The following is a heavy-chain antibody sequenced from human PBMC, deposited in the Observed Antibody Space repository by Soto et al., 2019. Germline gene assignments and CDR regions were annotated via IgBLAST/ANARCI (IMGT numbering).Heavy chain of an antibody. CDR3: ARGFLSGYEGYYVMDV. J-gene: IGHJ6*02. D-gene: IGHD5-12*01. CDR2: IWYDGSNK. CDR1: GFTFSSYG. V-gene: IGHV3-33*01. Sequence: GGSLRLSCAACGFTFSSYGMHWVRQAPGKGLEWVAVIWYDGSNKYYADSVKGRFTISRDNSKNTLYLQMNSLRAEDTAVYYCARGFLSGYEGYYVMDVWGQRTTVTVCS.